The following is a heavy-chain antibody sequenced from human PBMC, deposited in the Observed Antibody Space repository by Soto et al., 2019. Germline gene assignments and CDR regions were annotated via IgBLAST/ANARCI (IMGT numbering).Heavy chain of an antibody. CDR1: GFTFSSYA. V-gene: IGHV3-30-3*01. Sequence: SGGSLIVSCAASGFTFSSYAMHWVRQAPGKGLEWVAVISYDGSNKYYADSVKGRFTISRDNSKSTLYLQMNSLRAEDTAVYYCARGRRTYYDFCSGYSMHDNWFDPWGQGTLVTVSS. CDR2: ISYDGSNK. CDR3: ARGRRTYYDFCSGYSMHDNWFDP. D-gene: IGHD3-3*01. J-gene: IGHJ5*02.